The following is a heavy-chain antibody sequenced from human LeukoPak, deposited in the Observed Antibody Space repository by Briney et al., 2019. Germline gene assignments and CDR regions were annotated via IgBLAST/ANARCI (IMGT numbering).Heavy chain of an antibody. CDR3: ARDFQEAGMDV. J-gene: IGHJ6*02. V-gene: IGHV1-69*04. CDR1: GGTFSSYA. Sequence: AASLKVSCKASGGTFSSYAISWVRQAPGQGLEWMGRIIPILGIANYAQKFQGRVTITADKSTSTAYMELSSLRSEDTAVYYCARDFQEAGMDVWGQGTTVTVSS. D-gene: IGHD2/OR15-2a*01. CDR2: IIPILGIA.